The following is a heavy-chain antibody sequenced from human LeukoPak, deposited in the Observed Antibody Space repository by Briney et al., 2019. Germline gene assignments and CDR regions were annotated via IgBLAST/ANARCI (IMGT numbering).Heavy chain of an antibody. CDR2: IIPIFGTA. CDR1: GDTFSTYA. D-gene: IGHD4-23*01. J-gene: IGHJ4*02. CDR3: ARDLGNSYDY. Sequence: SVKVTCKPSGDTFSTYAISWVRQAPGQGLEWMGGIIPIFGTANYAQKFQGRVTITADESTSTAYMELSSLRSEDTAVYYCARDLGNSYDYWGQGTLVTVSS. V-gene: IGHV1-69*13.